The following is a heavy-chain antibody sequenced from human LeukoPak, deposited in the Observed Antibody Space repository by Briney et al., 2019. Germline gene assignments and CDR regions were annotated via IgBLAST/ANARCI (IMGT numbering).Heavy chain of an antibody. J-gene: IGHJ5*02. Sequence: ASVKVSCKVSGYTFTDYYMHWVQQAPGKGLEWMGLVDPEDGETIYAEKFQGRVTMTTDTSTSTAYMELRSLRSDDTAVYYCARDPYYYDSSGPNYPGRFDPWGQGTLVTVSS. D-gene: IGHD3-22*01. CDR3: ARDPYYYDSSGPNYPGRFDP. V-gene: IGHV1-69-2*01. CDR2: VDPEDGET. CDR1: GYTFTDYY.